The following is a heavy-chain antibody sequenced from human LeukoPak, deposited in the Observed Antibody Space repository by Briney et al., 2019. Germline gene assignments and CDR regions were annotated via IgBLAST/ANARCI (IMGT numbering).Heavy chain of an antibody. D-gene: IGHD1-26*01. V-gene: IGHV4-38-2*02. CDR2: IDHSGST. CDR1: GYSISSGYY. J-gene: IGHJ4*02. Sequence: SETLSLTCTVSGYSISSGYYWGWIRQPPGKGLEWTGSIDHSGSTNYNPSPKSRVTISVDTSKNQFSLKLSSVTAADTAVYYCARPYSGSYFDYWGQGTLVTVSS. CDR3: ARPYSGSYFDY.